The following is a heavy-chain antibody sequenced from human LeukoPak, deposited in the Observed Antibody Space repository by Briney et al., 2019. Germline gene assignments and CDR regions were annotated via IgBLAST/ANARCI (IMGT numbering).Heavy chain of an antibody. CDR1: GGTFSSYA. Sequence: ASVKVSCKASGGTFSSYAISWVRQAPGQGLEWMGGIIPIFGTANYAQKFQGRVTITTDESTSTAYMELSSLRSEDTAVYYCARGLATHYDFWSGDAFDIWGQGTMVTVSS. D-gene: IGHD3-3*01. CDR2: IIPIFGTA. J-gene: IGHJ3*02. CDR3: ARGLATHYDFWSGDAFDI. V-gene: IGHV1-69*05.